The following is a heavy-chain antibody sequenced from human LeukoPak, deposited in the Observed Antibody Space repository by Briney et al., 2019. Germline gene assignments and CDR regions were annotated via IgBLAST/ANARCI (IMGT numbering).Heavy chain of an antibody. CDR3: AKRDF. Sequence: GGSLRLSCAASGFTFSSYAMNWVRQAPGKGLEWVSSISGSGGTTYYEGSVKGRFTISRDNSKNTLFLQMNSLRADDTAIYYCAKRDFWGQGTLVTVSS. CDR1: GFTFSSYA. CDR2: ISGSGGTT. J-gene: IGHJ4*02. V-gene: IGHV3-23*01.